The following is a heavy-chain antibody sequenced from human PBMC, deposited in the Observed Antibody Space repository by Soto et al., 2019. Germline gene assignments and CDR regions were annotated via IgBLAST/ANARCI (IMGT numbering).Heavy chain of an antibody. CDR3: ARDNYYDSRGYPDY. Sequence: SETLSLTCTVSGGSVSSGSYYWSWIRQPPGKGLGWIGYIYYSGSTNYNPSLKSRVTISVDTSKNQFSLKLSSVTAADTAVYYCARDNYYDSRGYPDYWGQGTLVTVSS. D-gene: IGHD3-22*01. CDR2: IYYSGST. J-gene: IGHJ4*02. V-gene: IGHV4-61*01. CDR1: GGSVSSGSYY.